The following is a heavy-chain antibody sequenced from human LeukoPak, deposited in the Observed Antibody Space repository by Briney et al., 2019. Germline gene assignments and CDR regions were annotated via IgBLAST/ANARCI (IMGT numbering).Heavy chain of an antibody. Sequence: SETLSLTCIVSGGSISSYSWSWIRQSPGKGLEWVGYISHSRTTSYNSSLKSRVTISVDTSKNQLSLKLTSVTAADTAVYYCARDVTGTTIGYWGQGTLVTVSS. V-gene: IGHV4-59*12. CDR2: ISHSRTT. J-gene: IGHJ4*02. CDR3: ARDVTGTTIGY. CDR1: GGSISSYS. D-gene: IGHD1-7*01.